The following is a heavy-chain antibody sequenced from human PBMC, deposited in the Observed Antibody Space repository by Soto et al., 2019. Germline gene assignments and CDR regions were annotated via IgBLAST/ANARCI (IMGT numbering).Heavy chain of an antibody. CDR2: IYYSGST. Sequence: SETLSLTCTVSGGSISSYYWSWIRQPPGKGLEWIGYIYYSGSTNYNPSLKSRVTISVDTSKNQFSLKLSSVTAADTAVYYCARYSPSIAVAAGGGAFDIWGQGTMVTVSS. V-gene: IGHV4-59*01. J-gene: IGHJ3*02. CDR1: GGSISSYY. CDR3: ARYSPSIAVAAGGGAFDI. D-gene: IGHD6-19*01.